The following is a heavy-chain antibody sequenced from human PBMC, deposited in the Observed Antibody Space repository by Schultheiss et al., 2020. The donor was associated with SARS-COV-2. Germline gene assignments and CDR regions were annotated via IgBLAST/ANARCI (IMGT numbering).Heavy chain of an antibody. J-gene: IGHJ4*02. CDR1: GYTFTSYG. Sequence: SVKVSCKASGYTFTSYGISWVRQAPGQGLEWMGGIIPIFGTANYAQKFQGRVTMTADESTRTAYMELSSLRSEDTAVYYCAKDQVGRIAAAGILDYWGQGALVTVSS. D-gene: IGHD6-13*01. CDR3: AKDQVGRIAAAGILDY. CDR2: IIPIFGTA. V-gene: IGHV1-69*13.